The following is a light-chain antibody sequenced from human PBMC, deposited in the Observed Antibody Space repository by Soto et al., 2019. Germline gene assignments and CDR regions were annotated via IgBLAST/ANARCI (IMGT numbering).Light chain of an antibody. V-gene: IGKV1-5*01. CDR2: HAS. J-gene: IGKJ5*01. CDR3: QQRSNWPQPPIT. Sequence: DIEMTQSPSTLPASVGDRVTITCRASQSISNWLAWYQQKPGTAPKVLIYHASNLQSGVPSRCSGSGSGTEFSLTISSLEPEDFAVYYCQQRSNWPQPPITFGQGTRLEIK. CDR1: QSISNW.